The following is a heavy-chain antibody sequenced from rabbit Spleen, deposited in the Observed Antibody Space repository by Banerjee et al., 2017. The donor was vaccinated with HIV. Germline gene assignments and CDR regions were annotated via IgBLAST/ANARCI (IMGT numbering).Heavy chain of an antibody. D-gene: IGHD7-1*01. J-gene: IGHJ2*01. CDR1: GFSFSNKA. CDR2: IVPIFGVT. Sequence: QEQLVESGGGLVKPEGSLKLSCTASGFSFSNKAVMCWVRQAPGKGLEWIGYIVPIFGVTYFANWVNGRFTISSHNAQNTLYLQLDSLTAADTATYFCVRNAGYAGYGDAFDPWGPGTLVTVS. CDR3: VRNAGYAGYGDAFDP. V-gene: IGHV1S47*01.